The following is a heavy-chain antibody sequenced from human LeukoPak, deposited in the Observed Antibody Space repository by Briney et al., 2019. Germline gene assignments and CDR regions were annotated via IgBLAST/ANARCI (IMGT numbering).Heavy chain of an antibody. CDR2: IYYSGST. V-gene: IGHV4-31*11. Sequence: SQTLSLTCAVSGGSISSGAYYWSWIRQHPGKGLEWIGYIYYSGSTYYNPSLKSRVTISVDTSKNQFSLKLSSVTAADTAVYYCARANDYSNYIDYWGQGTLVTVSS. J-gene: IGHJ4*02. CDR1: GGSISSGAYY. CDR3: ARANDYSNYIDY. D-gene: IGHD4-11*01.